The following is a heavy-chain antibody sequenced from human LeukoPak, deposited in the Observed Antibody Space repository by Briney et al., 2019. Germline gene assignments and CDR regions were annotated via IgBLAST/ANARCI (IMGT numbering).Heavy chain of an antibody. CDR1: GFTFDDYA. CDR2: ISWNSGSI. V-gene: IGHV3-9*01. Sequence: GGSLRLSCAASGFTFDDYAMHWVRQAPGKGLEWVSGISWNSGSIGYADSVKGRFTISRDNAKNSLYLQMNSLRAEDTAVYYCARESPGAIVVVPAAHDAFDIWGQGTMVTVSS. CDR3: ARESPGAIVVVPAAHDAFDI. D-gene: IGHD2-2*01. J-gene: IGHJ3*02.